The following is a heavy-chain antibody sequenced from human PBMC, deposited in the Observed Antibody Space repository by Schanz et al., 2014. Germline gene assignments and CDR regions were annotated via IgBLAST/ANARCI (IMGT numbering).Heavy chain of an antibody. CDR1: GFTFSTHA. CDR2: ISGDHRNT. V-gene: IGHV3-23*01. CDR3: ARGLIAAAGGAFDY. J-gene: IGHJ4*02. Sequence: EMQLLESGGGLIQPGGSLRLSCAASGFTFSTHAMSWVRQAPGKGLEWVSSISGDHRNTFYADSVRGRFTMSRDNSKNTLYLQMNSLRAGDAAVYYCARGLIAAAGGAFDYWGQGTLVDVSA. D-gene: IGHD6-13*01.